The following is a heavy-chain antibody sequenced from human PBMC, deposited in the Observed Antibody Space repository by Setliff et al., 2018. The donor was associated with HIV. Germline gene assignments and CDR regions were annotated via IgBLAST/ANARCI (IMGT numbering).Heavy chain of an antibody. V-gene: IGHV4-38-2*01. D-gene: IGHD2-2*02. J-gene: IGHJ4*02. CDR3: ARQERYCTSADCYRYFNY. CDR1: GYSISSGYY. CDR2: IYHSGGT. Sequence: SETLSLTCAVSGYSISSGYYWGWIRQPPGRGLEWIGNIYHSGGTHYNPSLRSRVTISVDTSKNQFSLNLSSVTAADTAVYYCARQERYCTSADCYRYFNYWGQGTLVTVSS.